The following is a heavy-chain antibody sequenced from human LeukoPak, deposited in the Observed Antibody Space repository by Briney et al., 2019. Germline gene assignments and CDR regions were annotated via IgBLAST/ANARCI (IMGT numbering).Heavy chain of an antibody. J-gene: IGHJ4*02. CDR1: GFTFSSYW. CDR2: IKQDGSEK. Sequence: PGGSLRLSCAASGFTFSSYWMSWVRQAPGKGLEWVANIKQDGSEKYYVDSVKGRFTISRDNAKNSLYLQMNSPRAEDTAVYYCATLHNYYGSGSYYPGDYFDYWGQGTLVTVSS. V-gene: IGHV3-7*01. CDR3: ATLHNYYGSGSYYPGDYFDY. D-gene: IGHD3-10*01.